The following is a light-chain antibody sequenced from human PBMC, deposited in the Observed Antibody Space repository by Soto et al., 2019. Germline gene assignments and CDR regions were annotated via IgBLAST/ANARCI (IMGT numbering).Light chain of an antibody. CDR1: SRDVGGYNY. J-gene: IGLJ2*01. V-gene: IGLV2-14*01. CDR2: ELS. Sequence: QSVLTQPASVSGSPGQSITISCTGTSRDVGGYNYVSWHQQHPGKAPKVIITELSNRPSGVSNRFSGSKSGNTASLTISGLQAEDEADYYCSSYISSSTFVVFGGGTKLTVL. CDR3: SSYISSSTFVV.